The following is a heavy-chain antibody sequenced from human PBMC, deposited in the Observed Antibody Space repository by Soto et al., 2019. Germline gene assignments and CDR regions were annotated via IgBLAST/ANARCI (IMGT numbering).Heavy chain of an antibody. Sequence: GASVKVSCTASGYTFTSYGISWVRQAPGQGLEWMGWISAYNGNTNYAQKLQGRVTMTTDTSTSTAYMELRSLRSDDTAVYYCARGWLDFWSGDNADYWGQGTLVTVSS. CDR3: ARGWLDFWSGDNADY. CDR1: GYTFTSYG. CDR2: ISAYNGNT. J-gene: IGHJ4*02. D-gene: IGHD3-3*01. V-gene: IGHV1-18*01.